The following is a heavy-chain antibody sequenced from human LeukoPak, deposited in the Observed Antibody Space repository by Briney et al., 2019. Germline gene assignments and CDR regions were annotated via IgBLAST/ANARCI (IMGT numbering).Heavy chain of an antibody. J-gene: IGHJ4*02. CDR1: GFTFSSYG. D-gene: IGHD3-9*01. V-gene: IGHV3-30*18. CDR3: AKDRTHFDWFYFFDY. Sequence: GGSLRLSCAASGFTFSSYGMHWVRQAPGKGMEWVAVISYDGSNKYYADSVKGRFTISRDNSKNTLYLQMNSLRAEDTAVYYCAKDRTHFDWFYFFDYWGQGTPVTVSS. CDR2: ISYDGSNK.